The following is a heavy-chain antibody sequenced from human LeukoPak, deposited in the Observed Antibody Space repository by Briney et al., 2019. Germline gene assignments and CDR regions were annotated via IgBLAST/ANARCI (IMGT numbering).Heavy chain of an antibody. Sequence: PSQTLSLTCTVPGGSISNGDYFWSWIRQPPGKGLEWIVYIYYTGSGNTYDNPSLKSRLTISLDTSKNQFSLKLSSVTAADTAMYYCARVEYLSYAFDIWGQGTMVTVSS. CDR1: GGSISNGDYF. J-gene: IGHJ3*02. CDR3: ARVEYLSYAFDI. D-gene: IGHD2/OR15-2a*01. CDR2: IYYTGSGNT. V-gene: IGHV4-30-4*01.